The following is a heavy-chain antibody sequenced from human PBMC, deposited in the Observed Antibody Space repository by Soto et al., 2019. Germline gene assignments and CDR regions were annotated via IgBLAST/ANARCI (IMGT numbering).Heavy chain of an antibody. CDR3: ASKVEIRCYEGDDAFEI. Sequence: QVRLVQSGAEVKKPGSSVKVSCKASGGTFSSYAISWVRQAPGQGLEWMGGIIPIFGTANYAQKFQGRVTITADESTSTAYMELSSLRSEDTVVYYCASKVEIRCYEGDDAFEIWRQETMVSVSS. CDR2: IIPIFGTA. D-gene: IGHD3-16*01. V-gene: IGHV1-69*01. CDR1: GGTFSSYA. J-gene: IGHJ3*02.